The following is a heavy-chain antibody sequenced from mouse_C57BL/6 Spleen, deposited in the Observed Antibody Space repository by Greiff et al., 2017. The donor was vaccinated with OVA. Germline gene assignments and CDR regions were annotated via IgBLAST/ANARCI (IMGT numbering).Heavy chain of an antibody. D-gene: IGHD1-1*01. CDR1: GYAFSSSW. V-gene: IGHV1-82*01. J-gene: IGHJ2*01. CDR3: AIPSITTVDYFDD. CDR2: IYPGDGDT. Sequence: VQLQQSGPELVKPGASVKISCKASGYAFSSSWMNWVKQRPGKGLEWIGRIYPGDGDTNYNGKFKGKATLTADKSSSTAYMQLSSLTSEDSAVYFCAIPSITTVDYFDDWGQGTTLTVSS.